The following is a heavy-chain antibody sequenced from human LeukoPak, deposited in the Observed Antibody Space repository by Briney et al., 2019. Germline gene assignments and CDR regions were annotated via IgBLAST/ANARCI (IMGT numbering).Heavy chain of an antibody. Sequence: GGSLRLSCAAPGFTFSSYWMSWVRQAPGKGLEWVANIKQDGSEKYYVDSVKGRFTISRDNAKNSLYLQMNSLRAEDTAVYYCARGSEYYYDSSGYYYYWGQGTLVTVSS. CDR1: GFTFSSYW. CDR2: IKQDGSEK. J-gene: IGHJ4*02. V-gene: IGHV3-7*01. CDR3: ARGSEYYYDSSGYYYY. D-gene: IGHD3-22*01.